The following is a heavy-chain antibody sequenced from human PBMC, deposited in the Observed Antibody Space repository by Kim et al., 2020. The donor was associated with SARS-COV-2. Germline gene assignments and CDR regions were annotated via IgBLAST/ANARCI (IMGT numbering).Heavy chain of an antibody. Sequence: SETLSLTCAVYGGSFSGYYWSWIRQPPGKGLEWIGEINHSGSTNYNPSLKSRVTISVDTSKNQFSLELSSVTAADTAVYYCARRGAIPYCSSTSCRYYYYYYGMDVWGQGTTVTVSS. J-gene: IGHJ6*02. D-gene: IGHD2-2*01. CDR1: GGSFSGYY. CDR2: INHSGST. V-gene: IGHV4-34*01. CDR3: ARRGAIPYCSSTSCRYYYYYYGMDV.